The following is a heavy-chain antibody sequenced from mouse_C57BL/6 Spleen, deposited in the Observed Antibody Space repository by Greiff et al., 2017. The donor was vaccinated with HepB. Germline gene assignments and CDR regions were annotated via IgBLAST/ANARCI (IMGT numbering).Heavy chain of an antibody. CDR1: GYAFSSSW. J-gene: IGHJ4*01. V-gene: IGHV1-82*01. CDR2: IYPGDGDT. CDR3: AREDYYYAMDY. Sequence: QVQLKESGPELVKPGASVKISCKASGYAFSSSWMNWVKQRPGKGLEWIGRIYPGDGDTNYNGKFKGKATLTADKSSSTAYMQLSSLTSEDSAVYFWAREDYYYAMDYWGQGTSVTVSS.